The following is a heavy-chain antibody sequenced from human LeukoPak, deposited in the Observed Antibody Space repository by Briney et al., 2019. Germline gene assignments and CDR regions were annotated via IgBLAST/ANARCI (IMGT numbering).Heavy chain of an antibody. CDR1: GYTFTSYG. D-gene: IGHD3-10*01. V-gene: IGHV1-18*01. CDR2: ISADNANT. Sequence: ASVKVSCKASGYTFTSYGISWVRQAPGQGLEWMRWISADNANTNYAQKLQGRVTMTTDTSTSTAYMELRSLRSDDTAVYYCARDRPLRGLDYWGQGTLVTVSS. CDR3: ARDRPLRGLDY. J-gene: IGHJ4*02.